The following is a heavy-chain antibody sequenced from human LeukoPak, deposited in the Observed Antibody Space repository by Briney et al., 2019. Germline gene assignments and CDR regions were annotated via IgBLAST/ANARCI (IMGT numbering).Heavy chain of an antibody. V-gene: IGHV3-43*01. Sequence: PGGSLRLSCAASRFTFDDYTMHWVRQAPGKGLEWVSLISWDGGSTYYADSVKGRFTISRDNSKNSLYLQMNSLRTEDTALYYCAKDIVENYYYYMDVWGKGTTVTVSS. CDR3: AKDIVENYYYYMDV. CDR1: RFTFDDYT. CDR2: ISWDGGST. D-gene: IGHD5-24*01. J-gene: IGHJ6*03.